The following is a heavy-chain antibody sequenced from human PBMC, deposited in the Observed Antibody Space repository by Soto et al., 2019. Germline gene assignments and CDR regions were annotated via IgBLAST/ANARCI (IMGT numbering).Heavy chain of an antibody. CDR2: FHYSGST. CDR1: GRSNSSRDSY. Sequence: LSLTCTVSGRSNSSRDSYWGWIRQPPGKGLEWIGSFHYSGSTYYNPSLKSRVTISVDTSKNQLSLRVASVTAADTAVYYCARGFGRSHFDYWGQGTLVTV. CDR3: ARGFGRSHFDY. V-gene: IGHV4-39*01. J-gene: IGHJ4*02. D-gene: IGHD3-16*01.